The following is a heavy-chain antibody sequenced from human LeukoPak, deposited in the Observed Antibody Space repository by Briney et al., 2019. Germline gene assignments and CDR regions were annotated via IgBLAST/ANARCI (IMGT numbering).Heavy chain of an antibody. CDR1: GASMSNYY. D-gene: IGHD3-10*01. CDR3: ARLRRGTMVRGVIYYYYMDV. Sequence: SETLSLTCNVSGASMSNYYWVWIRQPPGKGLEWIGSIYHSGTTYSGSTYYNPSLKSRVTISLDTSKNQFSLKVGSMTAADTAVYYCARLRRGTMVRGVIYYYYMDVWGKGTTVTISS. CDR2: IYHSGTTYSGST. V-gene: IGHV4-39*07. J-gene: IGHJ6*03.